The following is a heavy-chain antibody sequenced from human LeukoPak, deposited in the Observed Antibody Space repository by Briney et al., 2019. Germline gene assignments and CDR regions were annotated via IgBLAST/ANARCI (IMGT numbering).Heavy chain of an antibody. CDR1: GDSVSGYY. D-gene: IGHD6-19*01. Sequence: SETLSLTCTVSGDSVSGYYGSWIRQPPGKGLEWIGYFYTSANTNYNPSLKSRVTMSVDTSKNQFSLKLSSVTAADTAVYYCAGGGWLAFDYWGQGTLVTVSS. V-gene: IGHV4-4*09. CDR2: FYTSANT. CDR3: AGGGWLAFDY. J-gene: IGHJ4*02.